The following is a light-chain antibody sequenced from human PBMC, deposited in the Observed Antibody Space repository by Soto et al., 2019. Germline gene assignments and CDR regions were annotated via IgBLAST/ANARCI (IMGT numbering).Light chain of an antibody. Sequence: EVVMTQSPATLSVSPGERATLSCRASQSVSSNLAWYQQKPGQPPRLLIYGASTRATGIPARFSGSGSGTEFTLTISSLQSEDFEVYYCQQYNNWPPLTFGGGTKVEIK. J-gene: IGKJ4*01. CDR1: QSVSSN. V-gene: IGKV3D-15*01. CDR2: GAS. CDR3: QQYNNWPPLT.